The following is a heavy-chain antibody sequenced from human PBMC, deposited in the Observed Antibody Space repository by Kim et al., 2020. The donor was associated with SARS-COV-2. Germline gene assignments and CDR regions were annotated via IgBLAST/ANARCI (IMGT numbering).Heavy chain of an antibody. J-gene: IGHJ4*02. D-gene: IGHD1-7*01. V-gene: IGHV3-48*02. CDR3: ARETGTTPGLFDY. Sequence: YADSVKGRFTISRDNAKNSLYLQMNSLRDEDTAVYYCARETGTTPGLFDYWGQGTLVTVSS.